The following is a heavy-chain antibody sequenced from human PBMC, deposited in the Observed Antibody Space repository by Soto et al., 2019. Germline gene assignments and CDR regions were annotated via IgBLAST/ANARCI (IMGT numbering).Heavy chain of an antibody. CDR2: ISHSGSV. V-gene: IGHV4-4*02. CDR3: ARSFGWYAIDY. Sequence: QVLLQESGPGLVQPSGTRSLSCAVSGGSISSSHFWGWVRQPPGKGLEWVGDISHSGSVNYNPSLKSRVTISIDKSKNQFSLKLNSVTAADTAVYYCARSFGWYAIDYWGQGTLVIVSS. CDR1: GGSISSSHF. J-gene: IGHJ4*02. D-gene: IGHD6-19*01.